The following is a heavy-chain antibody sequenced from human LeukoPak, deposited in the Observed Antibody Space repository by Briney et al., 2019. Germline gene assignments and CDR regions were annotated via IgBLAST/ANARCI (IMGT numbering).Heavy chain of an antibody. J-gene: IGHJ3*02. V-gene: IGHV3-30*02. D-gene: IGHD5-12*01. CDR1: GFTFNSYG. CDR3: AKSGTSGYDLLDI. Sequence: GGSLRLSCAASGFTFNSYGVNWVRQAPGKGPEWVAFIRYDESNKYYADSVKGRFTISRDNSKNTLYLQMNSLRAEDTAVYYCAKSGTSGYDLLDIWGQGTMVTVSS. CDR2: IRYDESNK.